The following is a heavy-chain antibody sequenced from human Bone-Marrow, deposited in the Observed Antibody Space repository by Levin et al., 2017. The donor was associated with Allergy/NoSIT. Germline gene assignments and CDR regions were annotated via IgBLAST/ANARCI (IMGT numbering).Heavy chain of an antibody. CDR3: ATDMTTVTIDTSASRAYYGMDV. Sequence: SETLSLTCTVSGGSISSSSYYWGWIRQPPGKGLEWIGSIYYSGSTYYNPSLKSRVTISVDTSKNQFSLKLSSVTAADTAVYYCATDMTTVTIDTSASRAYYGMDVWGQGTTVTVSS. D-gene: IGHD4-17*01. V-gene: IGHV4-39*01. CDR1: GGSISSSSYY. J-gene: IGHJ6*02. CDR2: IYYSGST.